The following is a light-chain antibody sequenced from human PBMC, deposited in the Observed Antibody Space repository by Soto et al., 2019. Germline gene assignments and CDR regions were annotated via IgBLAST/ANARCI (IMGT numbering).Light chain of an antibody. CDR1: QSISSW. V-gene: IGKV1-5*03. CDR3: QQYRGT. J-gene: IGKJ3*01. CDR2: KAS. Sequence: DVQMTQSPSTLSASVGDRVTITCRASQSISSWVAWYQHKPGKAPKLLIYKASDLERGVPSRFSGGGSGTEFTLTISNLQPDDFATYYCQQYRGTFGPGTKVDIK.